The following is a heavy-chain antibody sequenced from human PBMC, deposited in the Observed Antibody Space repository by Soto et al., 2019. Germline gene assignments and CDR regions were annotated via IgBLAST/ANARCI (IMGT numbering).Heavy chain of an antibody. D-gene: IGHD5-12*01. CDR3: AKDPTVRGYRGYDSGYYFDF. Sequence: QVQLVGSGGGVVQPGRSLRLACSASGFTFSDYGVHWVRQAPGTALEWVAVISYDGSIQYYADSVKGRFTISRDNSKNTLYLQMNSLRVEDTAVYFCAKDPTVRGYRGYDSGYYFDFWGQGSLVTVSS. J-gene: IGHJ4*02. CDR1: GFTFSDYG. V-gene: IGHV3-30*18. CDR2: ISYDGSIQ.